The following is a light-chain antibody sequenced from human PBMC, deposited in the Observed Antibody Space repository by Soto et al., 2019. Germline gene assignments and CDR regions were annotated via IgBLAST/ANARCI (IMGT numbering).Light chain of an antibody. CDR1: NRDVGSYNL. V-gene: IGLV2-14*01. J-gene: IGLJ3*02. CDR3: SSYTTTSTLV. Sequence: QSALTQPASVSGSPGQSITIACTGTNRDVGSYNLVSWYQQRPGEAPKLIISVVRNRPSGISYRFTGSKSGNTASLTIYGLQAEDEADYYCSSYTTTSTLVFGRGTKLTVL. CDR2: VVR.